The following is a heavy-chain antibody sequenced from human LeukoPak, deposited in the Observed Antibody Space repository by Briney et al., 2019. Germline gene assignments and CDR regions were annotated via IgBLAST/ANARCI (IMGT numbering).Heavy chain of an antibody. D-gene: IGHD6-19*01. V-gene: IGHV3-15*07. CDR2: IKSKTDGGTI. CDR1: GFTFSNAW. Sequence: PGGSLRLSCAASGFTFSNAWMNWVRQAPGKGLEWVGRIKSKTDGGTIDYAAPVKGRFTISRDNSKNTLYLQMNSLRAEDTAVYYCARARYSSGWYWGGTDYWGQGTLVTVSS. CDR3: ARARYSSGWYWGGTDY. J-gene: IGHJ4*02.